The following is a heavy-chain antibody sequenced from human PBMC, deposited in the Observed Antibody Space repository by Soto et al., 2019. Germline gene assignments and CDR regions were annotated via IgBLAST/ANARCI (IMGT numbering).Heavy chain of an antibody. V-gene: IGHV4-39*01. CDR1: GGSVSSSRYY. CDR3: ARAYSGSRPYFDY. J-gene: IGHJ4*02. Sequence: PXXTLSLPGTVSGGSVSSSRYYWGWIRQPQGKGLEWIGSIYYSGSTYYNPSLKSRVTISVDTSKNQFSLKLSSVTAAHTAVYYCARAYSGSRPYFDYWGQGTLGTVS. CDR2: IYYSGST. D-gene: IGHD1-26*01.